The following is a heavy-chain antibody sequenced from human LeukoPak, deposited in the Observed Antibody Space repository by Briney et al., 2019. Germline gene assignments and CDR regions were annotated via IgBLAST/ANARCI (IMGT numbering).Heavy chain of an antibody. Sequence: GASVKVSCKASGDTFSTYYMHWVRQAPGQGLEWMGIINPSGTGTSYAQRFRGRVTMTRDTPTSTLYMELSSLRSEDTAVYYCARYCSGGSCRDAFDIWGQGTMVTVSS. D-gene: IGHD2-15*01. CDR3: ARYCSGGSCRDAFDI. CDR1: GDTFSTYY. J-gene: IGHJ3*02. CDR2: INPSGTGT. V-gene: IGHV1-46*01.